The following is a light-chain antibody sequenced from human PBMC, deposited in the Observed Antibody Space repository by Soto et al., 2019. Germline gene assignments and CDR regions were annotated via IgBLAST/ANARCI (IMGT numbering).Light chain of an antibody. J-gene: IGKJ5*01. CDR2: KAS. Sequence: DIQMTQSPSTLSGSVGDRFTITCRASQTISSWLAWYQQKPGKAPKLLIYKASTLKSGVPSRFSGSGSGTEFTLTISSLQPDDFATYYCQQSYSTAITFGQGTRL. V-gene: IGKV1-5*03. CDR1: QTISSW. CDR3: QQSYSTAIT.